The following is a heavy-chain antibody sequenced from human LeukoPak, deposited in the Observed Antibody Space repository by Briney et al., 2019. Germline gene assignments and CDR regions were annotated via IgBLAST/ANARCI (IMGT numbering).Heavy chain of an antibody. J-gene: IGHJ5*02. Sequence: GASVKVSCKASGGTFSSYAISWVRQAPGQGLEWMGGMIPIFGTANYAQKFQGRVTITRDTSASTAYMELSSLRSEDTAVYYCARAPGSSGYYRYNWFDPWGQGTLVTVSS. CDR1: GGTFSSYA. CDR3: ARAPGSSGYYRYNWFDP. CDR2: MIPIFGTA. V-gene: IGHV1-69*05. D-gene: IGHD3-22*01.